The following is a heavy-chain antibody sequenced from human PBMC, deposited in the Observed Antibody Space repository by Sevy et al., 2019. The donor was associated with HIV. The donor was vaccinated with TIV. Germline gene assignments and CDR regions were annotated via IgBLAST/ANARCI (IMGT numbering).Heavy chain of an antibody. CDR2: ISGSGGST. CDR3: AKDGYDYVWGSYRSPY. Sequence: GGSLRLSCAASEFTFSSYAMSWVRQAPGKGLEWVSAISGSGGSTYYADSVKGRFTISRDNSKNTLYLQMNSLRAEDTAVYYCAKDGYDYVWGSYRSPYWGQGTLVTVSS. D-gene: IGHD3-16*02. J-gene: IGHJ4*02. CDR1: EFTFSSYA. V-gene: IGHV3-23*01.